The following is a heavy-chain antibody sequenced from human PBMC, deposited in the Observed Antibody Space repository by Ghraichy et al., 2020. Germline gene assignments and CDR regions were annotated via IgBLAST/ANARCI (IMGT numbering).Heavy chain of an antibody. Sequence: ASGKVSCKASGGTFSSYAISWVRQAPGQGLEWMGWISAYNGNTNYAQKLQGRVTMTTDTSTSTAYMELRSLRSDDTAVYYCARDLHYYYDSSGYSNTQFDYWGQGTLVTVSS. D-gene: IGHD3-22*01. V-gene: IGHV1-18*01. CDR1: GGTFSSYA. CDR2: ISAYNGNT. J-gene: IGHJ4*02. CDR3: ARDLHYYYDSSGYSNTQFDY.